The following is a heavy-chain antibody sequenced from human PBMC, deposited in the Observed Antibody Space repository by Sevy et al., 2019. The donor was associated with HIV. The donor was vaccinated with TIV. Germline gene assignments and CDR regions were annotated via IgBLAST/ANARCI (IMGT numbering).Heavy chain of an antibody. J-gene: IGHJ3*01. CDR2: IYYTGST. Sequence: SETLSLTCTVSGASISNNNYYWDWIRQPPGKGLEWIGSIYYTGSTDHNPSLESRVTISVDTSKNQFSLKLRSVTAADTAVYYCAAQLGYCSGATCYVGGGFDVWGQGTMVTVSS. V-gene: IGHV4-39*01. D-gene: IGHD2-15*01. CDR3: AAQLGYCSGATCYVGGGFDV. CDR1: GASISNNNYY.